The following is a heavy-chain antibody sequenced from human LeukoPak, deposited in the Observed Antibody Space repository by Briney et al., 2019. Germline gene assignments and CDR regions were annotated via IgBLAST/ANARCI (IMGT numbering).Heavy chain of an antibody. CDR3: ARDLSYYDSSGYTPHYYYGMDV. CDR1: GFTVSSNY. CDR2: IYSGGST. V-gene: IGHV3-53*01. Sequence: GGSLRLSCAASGFTVSSNYMSWVRQAPGKGLEGVSVIYSGGSTYYTDCVRGRVTISRDNSKNTLYLQMNSLRAEDTAVYYCARDLSYYDSSGYTPHYYYGMDVWGQGTTVTVSS. J-gene: IGHJ6*02. D-gene: IGHD3-22*01.